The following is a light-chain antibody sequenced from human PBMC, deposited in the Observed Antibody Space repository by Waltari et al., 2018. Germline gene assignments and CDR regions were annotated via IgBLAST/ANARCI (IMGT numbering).Light chain of an antibody. Sequence: QSVLTQPPSVSGAPGQRVTISCTGSSSNIGAGSDVHWYQQLPGTAPKPLIYGNKKRPAGVPDRFSAYKSGTSASLAITGLQAEDEADYYCQSYDSSLRGVFGSGTKVTVL. V-gene: IGLV1-40*01. CDR3: QSYDSSLRGV. CDR2: GNK. CDR1: SSNIGAGSD. J-gene: IGLJ1*01.